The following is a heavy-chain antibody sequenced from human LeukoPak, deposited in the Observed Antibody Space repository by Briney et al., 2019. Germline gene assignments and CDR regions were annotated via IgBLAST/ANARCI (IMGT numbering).Heavy chain of an antibody. V-gene: IGHV3-7*01. J-gene: IGHJ5*02. CDR3: ARGMMIAANWFDP. CDR1: GFTFSNAW. CDR2: IKQDGSER. D-gene: IGHD3-22*01. Sequence: GGSLRLSCAASGFTFSNAWMSWVRQAPGKGLEWVANIKQDGSERYYVDSVKGRFTISRDNAQNSLYLQMNSLRAEDTAMYYCARGMMIAANWFDPWGQGTLVTVSS.